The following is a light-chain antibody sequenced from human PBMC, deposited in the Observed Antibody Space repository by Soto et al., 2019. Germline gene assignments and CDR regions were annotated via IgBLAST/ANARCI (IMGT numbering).Light chain of an antibody. V-gene: IGKV4-1*01. Sequence: DIVMTQSPDSLAVSLGERATINCKSSQSVLYSSNNKNYLAWYQQKPGQPPKLLIYWASTRESGVPDRFSGSGSGTDFTLTISSLQAEDVAVYYCQQRSYWLHTFGQGTKLEIK. CDR3: QQRSYWLHT. CDR2: WAS. J-gene: IGKJ2*01. CDR1: QSVLYSSNNKNY.